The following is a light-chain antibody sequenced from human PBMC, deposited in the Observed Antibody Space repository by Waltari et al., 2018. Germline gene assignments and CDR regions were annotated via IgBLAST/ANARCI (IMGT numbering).Light chain of an antibody. J-gene: IGKJ4*01. CDR3: QQRADWPLT. V-gene: IGKV3-11*01. CDR2: HTY. CDR1: QSIQRY. Sequence: EIVLTQSPATLSLSPGGRATLSCRASQSIQRYLGWYQQKPGQAPRLLIYHTYNRATGVPARFSGSGSETDCTLTISSLEPEDSAIYYCQQRADWPLTFGGGTTVEIK.